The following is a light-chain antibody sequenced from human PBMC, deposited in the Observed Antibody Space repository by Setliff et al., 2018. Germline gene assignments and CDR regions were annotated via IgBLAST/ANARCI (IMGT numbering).Light chain of an antibody. CDR1: HNVNSD. CDR2: KAS. CDR3: QHYSTYPWT. J-gene: IGKJ1*01. Sequence: DIQMTQAPSTLSASVGDRVTITCRASHNVNSDLAWYQQKPGKAPQLLIYKASNLESGVPSRFSGGGSGTDFTLTINTLQPDDFATYYCQHYSTYPWTFGQGTKVDIK. V-gene: IGKV1-5*03.